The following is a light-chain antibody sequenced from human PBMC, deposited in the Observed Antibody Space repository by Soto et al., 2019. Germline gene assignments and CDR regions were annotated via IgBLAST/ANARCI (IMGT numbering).Light chain of an antibody. CDR1: QSLGNDY. Sequence: EMVLTQSPGTLSLSPGDRATLSCRASQSLGNDYLAWYPQKPGQAPRLFSDDASNRAAGIPDRFSGSGSGTDSALTIGRLEPEDYAVFYCQQCANLPLTFGQGTRGDIK. CDR2: DAS. J-gene: IGKJ1*01. V-gene: IGKV3-20*01. CDR3: QQCANLPLT.